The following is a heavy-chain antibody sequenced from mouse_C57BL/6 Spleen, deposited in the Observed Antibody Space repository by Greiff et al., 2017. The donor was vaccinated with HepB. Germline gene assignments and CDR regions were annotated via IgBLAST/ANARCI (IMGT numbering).Heavy chain of an antibody. J-gene: IGHJ4*01. CDR1: GYTFTDYE. CDR2: IDPETGGT. V-gene: IGHV1-15*01. Sequence: QVQLQQSGAELVRPGASVTLSCKASGYTFTDYEMHWVKQTPVHGLEWIGAIDPETGGTAYNQKFKGKAILTADKSSSTAYMELRSLTSEDSAVYYCTRGNSLYYYAMDYWGQGTSVTVSS. D-gene: IGHD2-1*01. CDR3: TRGNSLYYYAMDY.